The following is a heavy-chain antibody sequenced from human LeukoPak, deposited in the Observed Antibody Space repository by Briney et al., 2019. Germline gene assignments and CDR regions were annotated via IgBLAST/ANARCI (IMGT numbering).Heavy chain of an antibody. CDR1: GFTFSSYW. V-gene: IGHV3-74*01. CDR3: ARVAGTYQASRCDY. D-gene: IGHD5-24*01. CDR2: ITSDGTST. J-gene: IGHJ4*02. Sequence: PGGSLRLSCAASGFTFSSYWMHWVRQAPGQGLVWVSRITSDGTSTAYADSVKGGFTISRDNAKNTLYLQMNSLRAEDTAVYYCARVAGTYQASRCDYWGQGTLVTVSS.